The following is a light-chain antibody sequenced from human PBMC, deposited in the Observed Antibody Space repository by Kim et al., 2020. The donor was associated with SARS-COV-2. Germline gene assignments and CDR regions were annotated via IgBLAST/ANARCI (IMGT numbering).Light chain of an antibody. CDR1: QDISNY. CDR2: DAL. CDR3: QHYGNLPIT. V-gene: IGKV1-33*01. J-gene: IGKJ5*01. Sequence: PSVGDRVTITCQASQDISNYVNWYQQRPGKAPKLLIYDALNLEIGVPSRFSGSGSGTYFTLTINNLQPEEIATYYCQHYGNLPITFGQGTRLEIK.